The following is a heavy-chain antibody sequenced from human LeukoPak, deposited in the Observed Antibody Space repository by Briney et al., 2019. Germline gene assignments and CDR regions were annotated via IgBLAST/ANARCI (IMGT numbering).Heavy chain of an antibody. Sequence: GGSLRLSCAASGFTFNTYWMSWVRQAPGKGLEWVANIKQDGSEKYYVDSVKGRFTISRDNAKNSLYLQMDSLRAEDTAVYYCARDTIVGATFFDYWGQGTLVTVSS. D-gene: IGHD1-26*01. CDR1: GFTFNTYW. CDR3: ARDTIVGATFFDY. V-gene: IGHV3-7*01. J-gene: IGHJ4*02. CDR2: IKQDGSEK.